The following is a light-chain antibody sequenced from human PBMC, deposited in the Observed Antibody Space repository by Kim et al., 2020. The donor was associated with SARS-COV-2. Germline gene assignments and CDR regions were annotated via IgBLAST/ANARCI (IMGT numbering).Light chain of an antibody. CDR2: GAS. CDR1: QSVSSN. V-gene: IGKV3-15*01. J-gene: IGKJ1*01. CDR3: QQYNDWRS. Sequence: SVSPGERATLSGRASQSVSSNLAWYQQKPGQAPRLLIYGASTRATGIPARFSGSGSGTEFTLTISSLQSGDFAIYFCQQYNDWRSFGQGTKVEIK.